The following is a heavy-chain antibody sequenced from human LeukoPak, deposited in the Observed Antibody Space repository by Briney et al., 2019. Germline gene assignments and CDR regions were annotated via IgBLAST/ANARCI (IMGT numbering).Heavy chain of an antibody. CDR1: GFAFSDYY. CDR3: AKAEGSYYGSGSYPDY. Sequence: GGSLRLSCAASGFAFSDYYMSWIRQAPGKGLEWVSYISGSGSTIYYADSVKGRFTISRDNAKNTLYLQMNSLRAEDTAVYYCAKAEGSYYGSGSYPDYWGQGTLVTVSS. J-gene: IGHJ4*02. V-gene: IGHV3-11*01. D-gene: IGHD3-10*01. CDR2: ISGSGSTI.